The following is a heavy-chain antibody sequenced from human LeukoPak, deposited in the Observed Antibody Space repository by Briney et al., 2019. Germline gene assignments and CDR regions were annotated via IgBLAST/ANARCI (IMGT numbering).Heavy chain of an antibody. CDR3: AKRKDSNGFGAFDY. V-gene: IGHV3-43*02. CDR2: ICGDGGRT. J-gene: IGHJ4*02. Sequence: GGSLRLSCAASGFTFDDYAMHWVRQAPGKGVEWVSFICGDGGRTFYADSVKGRFTISRDNSKDSLSLQMNGLKTGDTALYYCAKRKDSNGFGAFDYWGQGTLVTVSS. D-gene: IGHD3-22*01. CDR1: GFTFDDYA.